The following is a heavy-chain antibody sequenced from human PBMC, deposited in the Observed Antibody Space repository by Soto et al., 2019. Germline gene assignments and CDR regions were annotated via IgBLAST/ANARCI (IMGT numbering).Heavy chain of an antibody. CDR3: ARQRSSWSDFHY. Sequence: QLQLQESGPGLVKPSETLSLTCTVSGDSISSSSYYWGWIRQPPGKGLEWIGSMYYGGSTYYSPSLKSRVTISLDTSRNQFSLKLSSVTAADTAVYYCARQRSSWSDFHYWGQGTLVAVSS. CDR1: GDSISSSSYY. V-gene: IGHV4-39*01. J-gene: IGHJ4*02. D-gene: IGHD6-19*01. CDR2: MYYGGST.